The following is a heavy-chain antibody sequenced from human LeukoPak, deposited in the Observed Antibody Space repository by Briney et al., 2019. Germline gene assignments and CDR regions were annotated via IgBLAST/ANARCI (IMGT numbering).Heavy chain of an antibody. CDR2: IWYDGSNK. J-gene: IGHJ4*02. CDR3: AKDKGYDGLYYFDY. Sequence: QSGGSLRLSCAASGFIFSSYGMHWVRQAPGKGLEWVAVIWYDGSNKYYADSVKGRFTISRDNSKNTLYLQMNSLRAEDTAVYYCAKDKGYDGLYYFDYWGQGTLVTVSS. V-gene: IGHV3-33*06. D-gene: IGHD3-22*01. CDR1: GFIFSSYG.